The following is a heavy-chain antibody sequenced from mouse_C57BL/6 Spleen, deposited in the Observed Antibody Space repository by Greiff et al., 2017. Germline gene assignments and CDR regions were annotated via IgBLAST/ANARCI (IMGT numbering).Heavy chain of an antibody. CDR2: IYPGRDNT. D-gene: IGHD3-1*01. CDR3: ARGALFFAY. Sequence: QVQLKESGAELVRPGASVKLSCKASGYTFTDYYINWVKQRPGQGLEWIARIYPGRDNTKYNEKFEGKATLTAEKSSSTAYMQLSSLTSEDSAVYFCARGALFFAYWGQGTTLTVSS. V-gene: IGHV1-76*01. CDR1: GYTFTDYY. J-gene: IGHJ2*01.